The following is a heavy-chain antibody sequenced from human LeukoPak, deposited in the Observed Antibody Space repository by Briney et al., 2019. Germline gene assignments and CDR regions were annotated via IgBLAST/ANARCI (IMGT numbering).Heavy chain of an antibody. J-gene: IGHJ5*02. CDR2: IYSGGST. V-gene: IGHV3-53*01. D-gene: IGHD1-26*01. Sequence: HSGGSLRLSCAASGFTFSSYSMNWVRQAPGKGLEWVSVIYSGGSTYYADSVKGRFTISRDNSKNTLYLQMNSLRAEDTAVYYCARVRKVGATTWGIRSRYSWFDPWGQGTLVTVSS. CDR1: GFTFSSYS. CDR3: ARVRKVGATTWGIRSRYSWFDP.